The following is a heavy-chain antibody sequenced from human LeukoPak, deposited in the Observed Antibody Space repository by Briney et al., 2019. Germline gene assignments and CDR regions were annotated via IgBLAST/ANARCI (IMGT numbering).Heavy chain of an antibody. CDR2: IYRSGST. V-gene: IGHV4-38-2*01. CDR3: ARTYYDFWSGYSDAFHI. D-gene: IGHD3-3*01. J-gene: IGHJ3*02. CDR1: GYSICSGYY. Sequence: PSETLSLTCAVSGYSICSGYYWGWIRQSPGKGLEWIGSIYRSGSTYYNPSLKSRVTISVDTSKNQFSLKLSSVTAADTAVYYCARTYYDFWSGYSDAFHIWGQGTMVTVSS.